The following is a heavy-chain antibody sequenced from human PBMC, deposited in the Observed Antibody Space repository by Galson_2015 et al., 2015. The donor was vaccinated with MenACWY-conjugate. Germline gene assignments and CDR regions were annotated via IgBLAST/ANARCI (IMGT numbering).Heavy chain of an antibody. V-gene: IGHV3-11*03. D-gene: IGHD6-19*01. Sequence: SLRLSCAASGFTFSDYYMSWIRQAPGKGLEWVSYISSSSSYTNYADSVKGRFTISRDNAKNSLYLQMNSLRAEDTAVYYCARFPTNPPSLGGAVAGTGGIFDYWGQGTLVTVSS. J-gene: IGHJ4*02. CDR2: ISSSSSYT. CDR1: GFTFSDYY. CDR3: ARFPTNPPSLGGAVAGTGGIFDY.